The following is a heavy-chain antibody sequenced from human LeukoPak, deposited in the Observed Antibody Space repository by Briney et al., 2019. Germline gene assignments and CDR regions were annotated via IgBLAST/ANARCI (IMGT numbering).Heavy chain of an antibody. V-gene: IGHV1-46*01. D-gene: IGHD3-3*01. J-gene: IGHJ6*03. Sequence: ASVKVSCKASGYTFISYYMHWVRQAPGQGLEWMGIISPSSGSTSYAQKFQGRVTMTRDTSISTAYMELSRLRSDDTAVYYCARVPVTIFGVVTSNDYYYMDVWGKGTTVTVSS. CDR2: ISPSSGST. CDR1: GYTFISYY. CDR3: ARVPVTIFGVVTSNDYYYMDV.